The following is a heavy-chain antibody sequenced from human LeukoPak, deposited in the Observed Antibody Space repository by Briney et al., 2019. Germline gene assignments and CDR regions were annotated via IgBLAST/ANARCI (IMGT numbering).Heavy chain of an antibody. CDR1: GFTFSSYW. CDR2: ISLDGSTT. V-gene: IGHV3-74*01. CDR3: TRDFDFSSAI. J-gene: IGHJ4*02. D-gene: IGHD3-3*01. Sequence: GGSLRLSCAASGFTFSSYWMHWVRQAPGKGLVWVSRISLDGSTTGHADSVKGRFTTSRDNAKNTLFLQMNSLSAEDTAVYYCTRDFDFSSAIWGQGTLVTVSS.